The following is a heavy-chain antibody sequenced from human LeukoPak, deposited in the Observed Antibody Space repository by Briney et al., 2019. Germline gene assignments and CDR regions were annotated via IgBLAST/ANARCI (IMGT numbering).Heavy chain of an antibody. V-gene: IGHV3-21*01. J-gene: IGHJ6*03. CDR2: IRSYSSYI. Sequence: GESLRLSCAASGFTFDTYNFNWVRQAPGKGLEWVASIRSYSSYIYYGDSVKGRFTISRDDAKKSLHLEMNSLRVEDTAVYYCTRFSEVYYYVDVWGTGTMVTVSS. CDR3: TRFSEVYYYVDV. CDR1: GFTFDTYN. D-gene: IGHD2/OR15-2a*01.